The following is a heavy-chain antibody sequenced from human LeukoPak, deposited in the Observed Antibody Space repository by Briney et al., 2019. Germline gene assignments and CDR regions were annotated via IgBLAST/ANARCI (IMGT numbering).Heavy chain of an antibody. Sequence: ASVKVSCNASGYSFTGCYMHWVRQAPGQGLEWMGWINPNSGGTNYAQKFQGRVTMTRDTSISTAFMELSRLKSDDTAVYYGAREITGSYYGFDYWGQATLVTVSS. CDR3: AREITGSYYGFDY. D-gene: IGHD1-26*01. J-gene: IGHJ4*02. CDR1: GYSFTGCY. V-gene: IGHV1-2*02. CDR2: INPNSGGT.